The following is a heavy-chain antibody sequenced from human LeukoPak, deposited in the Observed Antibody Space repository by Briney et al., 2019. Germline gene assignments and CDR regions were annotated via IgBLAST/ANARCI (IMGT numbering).Heavy chain of an antibody. CDR1: GGSISSYY. D-gene: IGHD6-13*01. J-gene: IGHJ4*02. Sequence: LETLSLTCTVSGGSISSYYWSWIRQPAGKGLEWIGRIYTSGSTNYNPSLKSRVTMSVDTSKNQFSLKLSSVTAADTAVYYCARAAESSSWYSDTFDYWGQGTLVTVSS. CDR3: ARAAESSSWYSDTFDY. CDR2: IYTSGST. V-gene: IGHV4-4*07.